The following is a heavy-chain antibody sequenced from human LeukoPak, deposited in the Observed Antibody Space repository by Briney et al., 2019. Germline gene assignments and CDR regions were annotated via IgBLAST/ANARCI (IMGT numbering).Heavy chain of an antibody. J-gene: IGHJ3*02. V-gene: IGHV1-69*05. CDR1: GGTFSSYT. D-gene: IGHD2-15*01. Sequence: GASVKVSCKASGGTFSSYTISWVRQAPGQGLEWMGRIIPIFGTANYAQKFQGRVTITTDESTSTAYMELSSLRSEDTAVYYCARDGYCSGGSCHHWALDIWGQGTMVTVSS. CDR3: ARDGYCSGGSCHHWALDI. CDR2: IIPIFGTA.